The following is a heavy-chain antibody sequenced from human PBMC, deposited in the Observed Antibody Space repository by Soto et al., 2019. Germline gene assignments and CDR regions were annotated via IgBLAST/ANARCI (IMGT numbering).Heavy chain of an antibody. CDR1: GFTFSSYA. CDR2: ISGSGGST. V-gene: IGHV3-23*01. J-gene: IGHJ6*03. Sequence: GGSLRLSCAASGFTFSSYAMSWVRQAPGKGLEWVSAISGSGGSTYYADSVKGRFTISRDNSKNTLYLQMNSLRAEDTAVYYCAKGRGAEKVVPAAKRWDYYYYMDVWGKGTTVTVSS. D-gene: IGHD2-2*01. CDR3: AKGRGAEKVVPAAKRWDYYYYMDV.